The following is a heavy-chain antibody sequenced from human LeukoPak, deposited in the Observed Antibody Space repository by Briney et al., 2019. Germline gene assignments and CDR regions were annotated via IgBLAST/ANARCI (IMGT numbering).Heavy chain of an antibody. D-gene: IGHD5-12*01. CDR3: ARLSGYDWESSYDY. CDR2: IYYSGST. V-gene: IGHV4-39*07. Sequence: SETRSLTCTVSGGSISSSSYYWGWIRQPPGKGLEWIGSIYYSGSTYHNPSLKSRVTISVDTSKNQFSLKLSSVTAADTAVYYCARLSGYDWESSYDYWGQGTLVTVSS. CDR1: GGSISSSSYY. J-gene: IGHJ4*02.